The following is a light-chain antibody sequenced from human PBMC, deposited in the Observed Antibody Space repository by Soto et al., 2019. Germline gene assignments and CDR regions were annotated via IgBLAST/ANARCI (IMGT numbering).Light chain of an antibody. CDR1: SSDVGSYNL. V-gene: IGLV2-23*02. CDR3: CSYAGSSTFPYV. CDR2: EVS. Sequence: QSALTQPASVSGSPGQSITISCTGTSSDVGSYNLVSWYQHHPGKAPKLMIYEVSKRPSGVSNRFSGSKSGNTASLTISGLQAEDEDDYYCCSYAGSSTFPYVFGTGTKLTVL. J-gene: IGLJ1*01.